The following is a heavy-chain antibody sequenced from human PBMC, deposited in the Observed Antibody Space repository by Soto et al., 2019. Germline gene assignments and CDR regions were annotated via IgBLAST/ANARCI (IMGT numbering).Heavy chain of an antibody. CDR2: INPNSGGT. D-gene: IGHD3-10*01. J-gene: IGHJ6*02. Sequence: QVQLVQSGAEVKKPGASVKVSCKASGYTFTGYYMHWVRQAPGQGLEWMGWINPNSGGTNYAQKFQGRVTMTRDTSISTAYRELSRLRSDDTAVYYCARVGGGLASLGYYGMNVWGQGTTVTVSS. V-gene: IGHV1-2*02. CDR3: ARVGGGLASLGYYGMNV. CDR1: GYTFTGYY.